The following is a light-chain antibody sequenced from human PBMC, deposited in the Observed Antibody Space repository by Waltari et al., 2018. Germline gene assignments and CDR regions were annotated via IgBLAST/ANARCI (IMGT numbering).Light chain of an antibody. J-gene: IGKJ1*01. CDR2: GAS. CDR3: QMYVRLPVT. V-gene: IGKV3-20*01. Sequence: EIVLTQSPGTLSLSLGEGATLSCRASQSVGRSLAWYQQRPGRAPRLLIYGASSRATGIPDRFTGSGSGTDFSLTISRLEPEDFAVYYCQMYVRLPVTFGQGTKVEI. CDR1: QSVGRS.